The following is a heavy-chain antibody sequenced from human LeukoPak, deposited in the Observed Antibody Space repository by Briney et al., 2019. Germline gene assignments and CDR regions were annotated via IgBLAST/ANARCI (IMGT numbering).Heavy chain of an antibody. CDR1: GFTFSSYW. CDR3: ARFGVVRGYSYGKGLFDY. CDR2: IKQDGSEK. Sequence: GGSPRLSCAASGFTFSSYWMSWVRQAPGKGLEWVANIKQDGSEKYYVDSVKGRFTISRDNAKNSLYLQMNSLRAEDTAVYYCARFGVVRGYSYGKGLFDYWGQGTLVTVSS. J-gene: IGHJ4*02. D-gene: IGHD5-18*01. V-gene: IGHV3-7*01.